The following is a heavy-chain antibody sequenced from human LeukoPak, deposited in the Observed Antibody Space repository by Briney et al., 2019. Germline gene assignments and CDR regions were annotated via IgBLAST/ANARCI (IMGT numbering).Heavy chain of an antibody. J-gene: IGHJ4*02. CDR1: GGTFSSYG. CDR3: ARDASYADYSDY. CDR2: IIPIFGTA. D-gene: IGHD3-16*01. Sequence: ESSVKVSCKASGGTFSSYGISWVRQAPGQGLELMGRIIPIFGTANYAQKFQARVTITTDESTSTAYMELSSLRFEDTAVYYCARDASYADYSDYWGQGTLVTVSS. V-gene: IGHV1-69*05.